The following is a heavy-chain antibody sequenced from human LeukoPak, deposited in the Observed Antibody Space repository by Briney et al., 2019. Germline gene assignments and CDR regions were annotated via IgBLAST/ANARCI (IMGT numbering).Heavy chain of an antibody. J-gene: IGHJ3*02. CDR2: ISSSSSYI. CDR1: GFTFSSYR. V-gene: IGHV3-21*01. Sequence: GGSLRLSCAASGFTFSSYRMNWVRQAPGKGLEWVSSISSSSSYIYYADSVKGRFTISRDNAKNSLYLQMNSLRAEDTAVYYCARVQWTDGAFDIWGQGTMVTVSS. CDR3: ARVQWTDGAFDI. D-gene: IGHD6-19*01.